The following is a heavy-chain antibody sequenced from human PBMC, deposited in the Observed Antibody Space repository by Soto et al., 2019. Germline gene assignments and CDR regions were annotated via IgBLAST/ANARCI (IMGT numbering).Heavy chain of an antibody. J-gene: IGHJ4*02. D-gene: IGHD6-19*01. CDR3: ARLGSSGWYQGSYFDY. CDR1: GGSITRNDHY. Sequence: QLQLQESGPGLVRPSETLSLICTVSGGSITRNDHYWGWTRQSPGKGLEWIGAFRSSGSTNYNLALKSRVGMSVETSKNQFSLKMNSVTAADTAVYYCARLGSSGWYQGSYFDYWGQGTLVTVSS. CDR2: FRSSGST. V-gene: IGHV4-39*01.